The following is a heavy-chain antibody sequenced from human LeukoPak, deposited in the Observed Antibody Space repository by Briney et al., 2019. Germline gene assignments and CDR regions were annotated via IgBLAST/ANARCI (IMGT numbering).Heavy chain of an antibody. CDR1: GGSISSSSYY. J-gene: IGHJ4*02. D-gene: IGHD3-10*01. V-gene: IGHV4-61*05. Sequence: SETLSLTCTVSGGSISSSSYYWGWIRQPPGKGLEWIAYIYYSGSTNYNPSLKSRVTISLDTSKNQFSLKLSSVTAADTAVYYCARDSDYYGSGRTFDYWGQGTLVTVSS. CDR3: ARDSDYYGSGRTFDY. CDR2: IYYSGST.